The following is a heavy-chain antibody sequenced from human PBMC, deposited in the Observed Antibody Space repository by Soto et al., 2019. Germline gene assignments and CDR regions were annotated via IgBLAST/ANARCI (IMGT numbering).Heavy chain of an antibody. CDR1: GGSISSYH. CDR3: ARESGDNWDYEAY. J-gene: IGHJ4*02. Sequence: SETLSLTXTVSGGSISSYHWSWIRQSAGKGLEWIGRIYTSGNTHYNPSLKSRVTVSIDTSKNQFFLTVNSVTAADSAVYYCARESGDNWDYEAYWGQGTPVTVSS. CDR2: IYTSGNT. D-gene: IGHD1-7*01. V-gene: IGHV4-4*07.